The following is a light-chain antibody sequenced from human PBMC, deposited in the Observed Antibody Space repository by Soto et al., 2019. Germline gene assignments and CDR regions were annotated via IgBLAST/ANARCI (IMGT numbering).Light chain of an antibody. CDR3: LQDHNYPRT. CDR1: QSISSW. CDR2: DAS. J-gene: IGKJ1*01. V-gene: IGKV1-5*01. Sequence: DIQMTQSPSTLSASVGDRVTITCRASQSISSWLAWYQQKPGKAPKLLIYDASSLESGVPSRFSGSGSGTEFTLTISSLQPDDFATYFCLQDHNYPRTFGQGTKVDIK.